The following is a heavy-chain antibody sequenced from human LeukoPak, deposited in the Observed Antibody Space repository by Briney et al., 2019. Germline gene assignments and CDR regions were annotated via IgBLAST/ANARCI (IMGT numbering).Heavy chain of an antibody. CDR1: GFSFSSYN. Sequence: GGSLRLSCEASGFSFSSYNMDWVRQTPGKGLEWISSITTSSSYTFYADSVKGRFTISRDNARNSLYLQMNSLRAEDTAVYYCARAYYDFWSGSPNFDYWGQGTLVTVSS. CDR3: ARAYYDFWSGSPNFDY. D-gene: IGHD3-3*01. J-gene: IGHJ4*02. CDR2: ITTSSSYT. V-gene: IGHV3-21*01.